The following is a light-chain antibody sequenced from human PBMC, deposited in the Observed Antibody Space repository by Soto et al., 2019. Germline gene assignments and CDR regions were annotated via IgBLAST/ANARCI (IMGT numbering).Light chain of an antibody. Sequence: EIVLTQSPGTLSLSPGERATLSCRASQTVTNNYLAWYQQKPGQAPRLLIFGASSRATDIPDRFGGSGSGTDFTLTISSLEPEDFAVYYCQQYCSTPLIPFGPGTKVDFK. V-gene: IGKV3-20*01. CDR1: QTVTNNY. CDR2: GAS. CDR3: QQYCSTPLIP. J-gene: IGKJ3*01.